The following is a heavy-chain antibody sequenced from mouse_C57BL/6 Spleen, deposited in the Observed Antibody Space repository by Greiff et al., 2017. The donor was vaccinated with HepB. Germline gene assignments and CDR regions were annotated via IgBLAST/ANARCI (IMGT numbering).Heavy chain of an antibody. V-gene: IGHV1-69*01. CDR1: GYTFTSYW. CDR3: ARRGYDSGAMDY. D-gene: IGHD2-3*01. CDR2: IDPSDSYT. J-gene: IGHJ4*01. Sequence: QVQLQQPGAELVMPGASVKLSCKASGYTFTSYWMHWVKQRPGQGLEWIGEIDPSDSYTNYNQKFKGKSTLTVDKSSSTAYMQLSSLTSEDSAVYYCARRGYDSGAMDYWGQGTSVTVSS.